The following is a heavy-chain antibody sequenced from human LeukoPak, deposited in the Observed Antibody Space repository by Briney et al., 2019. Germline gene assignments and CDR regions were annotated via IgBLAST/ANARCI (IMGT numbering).Heavy chain of an antibody. CDR2: IYPGESDT. Sequence: GESLQISCKGSGYSFSSYWIAGVRQLPGKGLEGMGIIYPGESDTRDSPSFQGQVTISADKSISTAYLQWSSLKASDTAMYYCARHRGYSYGLSGWFDPWGQGTLVTVSS. CDR3: ARHRGYSYGLSGWFDP. CDR1: GYSFSSYW. V-gene: IGHV5-51*01. D-gene: IGHD5-18*01. J-gene: IGHJ5*02.